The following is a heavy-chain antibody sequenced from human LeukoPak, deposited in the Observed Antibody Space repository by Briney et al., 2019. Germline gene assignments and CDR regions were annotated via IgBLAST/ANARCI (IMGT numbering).Heavy chain of an antibody. CDR1: GFTFDDYG. CDR2: INWNGGST. D-gene: IGHD3-22*01. Sequence: GGSLRLSCAASGFTFDDYGMSWVRQAPGKGLEWVSGINWNGGSTGYADSVKGRFTISRDNAKNSLYLQMNSLRAEDTALYYCAREGYYDSSGYLDYWGQGTLVTASS. V-gene: IGHV3-20*04. CDR3: AREGYYDSSGYLDY. J-gene: IGHJ4*02.